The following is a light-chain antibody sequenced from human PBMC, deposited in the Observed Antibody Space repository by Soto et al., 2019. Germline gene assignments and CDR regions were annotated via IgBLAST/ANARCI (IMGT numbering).Light chain of an antibody. V-gene: IGKV1-27*01. CDR2: AAS. CDR1: QGISNY. CDR3: QKYNAAPFT. J-gene: IGKJ3*01. Sequence: DIQMTQSPSSLSASVGDRVTITCRASQGISNYLAWYQQKPGKDPRLLIYAASTLQSGVPSRFSGSRSDTHFTLTINSLQPEDVATHYCQKYNAAPFTFGPGSKVDIK.